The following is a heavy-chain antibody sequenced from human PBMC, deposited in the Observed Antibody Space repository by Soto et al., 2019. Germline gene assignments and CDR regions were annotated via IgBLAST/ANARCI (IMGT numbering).Heavy chain of an antibody. J-gene: IGHJ4*02. CDR1: GLSLSTNGVG. Sequence: SGPTLVNPTQTLTLTCTFSGLSLSTNGVGVGWIRQPPGKALEWLALIYWDDDKRYSPSLWSRLTITKDTSKNQVVLTMTNMEPVDTATYYCVIWPAATGTTLRANQRFDYCGQGTLVTVSS. D-gene: IGHD1-7*01. CDR3: VIWPAATGTTLRANQRFDY. CDR2: IYWDDDK. V-gene: IGHV2-5*02.